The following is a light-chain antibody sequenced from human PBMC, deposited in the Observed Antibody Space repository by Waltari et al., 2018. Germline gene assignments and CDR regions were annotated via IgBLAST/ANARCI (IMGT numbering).Light chain of an antibody. CDR3: QVWDGSSDHYV. Sequence: SYVLTQPPSVSVAPGKTARITCGGNKIASKRVHWYQQRPGQAPVLVVNDEYDRPSGIPERFSGSKSGNTATLTISGVEAGDEADYSCQVWDGSSDHYVFGTGTKVTVL. CDR1: KIASKR. V-gene: IGLV3-21*03. CDR2: DEY. J-gene: IGLJ1*01.